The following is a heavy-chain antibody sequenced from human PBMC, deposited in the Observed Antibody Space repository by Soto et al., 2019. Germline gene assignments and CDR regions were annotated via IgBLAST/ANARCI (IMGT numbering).Heavy chain of an antibody. CDR1: DGYFSCYY. CDR3: ARGGGSSWYYYYYGMDV. V-gene: IGHV4-34*01. Sequence: HSETLSRTCAVYDGYFSCYYWRLIRPPPGKGLEWIGEINHSGSTNYNPSLKSRVTISVDTSKNQFSLKLSSVTAADTAVYYCARGGGSSWYYYYYGMDVWGQGTTVTVS. D-gene: IGHD6-13*01. J-gene: IGHJ6*01. CDR2: INHSGST.